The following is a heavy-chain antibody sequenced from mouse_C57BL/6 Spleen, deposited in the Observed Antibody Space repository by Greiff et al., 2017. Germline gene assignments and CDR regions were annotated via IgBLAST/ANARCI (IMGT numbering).Heavy chain of an antibody. D-gene: IGHD2-1*01. CDR2: ISDGGSYT. CDR3: ARLEIYYGNFYYFDY. V-gene: IGHV5-4*01. CDR1: GFTFSSYA. Sequence: EVQVVESGGGLVKPGGSLKLSCAASGFTFSSYAMSWVRQTPEKRLEWVATISDGGSYTYYPDNVKGRFTISRDNAKNNLYLQMSHLKSEDTAMYYCARLEIYYGNFYYFDYWGQGTTLTVSS. J-gene: IGHJ2*01.